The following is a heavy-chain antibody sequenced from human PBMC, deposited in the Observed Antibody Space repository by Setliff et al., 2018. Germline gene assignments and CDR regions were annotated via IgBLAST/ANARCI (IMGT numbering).Heavy chain of an antibody. CDR2: IYTSWST. Sequence: PSETLSLTCTVSDDSISSRHYYWSWIRQPAGKGLEWLGQIYTSWSTNYNPSLKGRATLSIDASKKQFSLKLTSVTAADTAVYDCARMSGFLYMDVWGKGTTVTVSS. V-gene: IGHV4-61*09. J-gene: IGHJ6*03. D-gene: IGHD3-3*01. CDR1: DDSISSRHYY. CDR3: ARMSGFLYMDV.